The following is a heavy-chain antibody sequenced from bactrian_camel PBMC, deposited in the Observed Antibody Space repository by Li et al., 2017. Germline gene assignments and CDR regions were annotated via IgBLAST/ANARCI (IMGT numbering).Heavy chain of an antibody. CDR1: GYTYSSYC. CDR2: IDSDGST. CDR3: TAGYPEEDCIQGSWCSNPESCY. V-gene: IGHV3S53*01. Sequence: QVQLVESGGGSVQAGGSLRLSCAASGYTYSSYCMGWFRQAPGKEREGVAAIDSDGSTSYADSVKGRFTISQDNAKNTLYLQMNSLKPEDTAMYYCTAGYPEEDCIQGSWCSNPESCYWGQGTQVTVS. J-gene: IGHJ4*01. D-gene: IGHD3*01.